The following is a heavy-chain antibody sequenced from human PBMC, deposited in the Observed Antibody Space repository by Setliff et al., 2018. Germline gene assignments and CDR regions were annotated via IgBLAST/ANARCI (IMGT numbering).Heavy chain of an antibody. J-gene: IGHJ4*02. CDR1: GFTFSIYS. V-gene: IGHV3-21*01. D-gene: IGHD3-10*01. Sequence: GGSLRLSCATSGFTFSIYSMNWVRQAPGKGLEWVSFITSSSTYISYADSLRGRFTISRDNAKNSLYLQMNSLRAEDTAVYYCARHTIAMSTIISYFDYWGQGTLVTVSS. CDR2: ITSSSTYI. CDR3: ARHTIAMSTIISYFDY.